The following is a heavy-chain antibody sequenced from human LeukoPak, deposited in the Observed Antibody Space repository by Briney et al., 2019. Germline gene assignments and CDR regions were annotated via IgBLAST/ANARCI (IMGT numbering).Heavy chain of an antibody. CDR2: IYYSGST. J-gene: IGHJ4*02. D-gene: IGHD3-9*01. CDR3: ARDQGRYFDWSDY. V-gene: IGHV4-34*01. CDR1: GGSFSGYY. Sequence: PSETLSLTCAVYGGSFSGYYWSWIRQPPGKGLEWIGSIYYSGSTYYNPSLKSRVTISVDTSKNQFSLKLSSVTAADTAVYYCARDQGRYFDWSDYWGQGTLVTVSS.